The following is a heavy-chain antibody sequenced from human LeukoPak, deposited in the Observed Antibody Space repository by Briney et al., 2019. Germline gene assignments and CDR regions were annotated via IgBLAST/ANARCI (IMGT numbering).Heavy chain of an antibody. CDR1: GFTFSSYA. V-gene: IGHV3-23*01. CDR2: ISGSGGST. J-gene: IGHJ4*02. Sequence: GGSLRLSCAASGFTFSSYAMSWVRQAPGKGLEWVSAISGSGGSTYYADSVKGRFTISRDNSKNTLYLQMNSLRVEDTAVYYCAKWDDYDFWSGLDYWGQGTLVTVSS. D-gene: IGHD3-3*01. CDR3: AKWDDYDFWSGLDY.